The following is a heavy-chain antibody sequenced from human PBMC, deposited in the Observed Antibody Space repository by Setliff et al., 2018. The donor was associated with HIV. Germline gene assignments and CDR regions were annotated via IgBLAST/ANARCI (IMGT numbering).Heavy chain of an antibody. CDR2: ISGSGDST. D-gene: IGHD3-3*01. CDR1: GFTFSTYG. V-gene: IGHV3-23*01. Sequence: GESLKISCAASGFTFSTYGMHWVRQAPGKGLEWVSVISGSGDSTFYADSLKGRFTISRDNSKNTLYLQMNSLRAEDTAVYYCARDVSWRVRTYIDYWGQGALVTVSS. J-gene: IGHJ4*02. CDR3: ARDVSWRVRTYIDY.